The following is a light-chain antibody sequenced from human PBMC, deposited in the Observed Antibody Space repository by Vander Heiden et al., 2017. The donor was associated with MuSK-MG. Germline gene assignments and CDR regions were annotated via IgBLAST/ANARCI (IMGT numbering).Light chain of an antibody. V-gene: IGLV3-21*04. Sequence: DVLTQPPSVSGAPGKTARITCGGNNIGSKSVHWYQQKPGQAPVLVIYYDSDRPSGIPERFSGSNSGNTATLTISRVEAGDEADYYCQVWDSSSDVVFGGGTKLTVL. J-gene: IGLJ2*01. CDR1: NIGSKS. CDR2: YDS. CDR3: QVWDSSSDVV.